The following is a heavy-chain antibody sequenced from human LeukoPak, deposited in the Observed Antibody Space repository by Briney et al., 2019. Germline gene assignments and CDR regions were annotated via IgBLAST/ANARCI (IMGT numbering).Heavy chain of an antibody. V-gene: IGHV3-15*01. CDR1: GFTFSNAW. Sequence: PGGSLRLSCAASGFTFSNAWMSWVRQAPGKGLEWVCGIKSNTDGVTTDYAAPVKGRFTISRDNSRNTRYLQMNSLKTEDTAVYYCTTGYDRSGYYVYWGQGTLVTVSS. D-gene: IGHD3-22*01. CDR3: TTGYDRSGYYVY. J-gene: IGHJ4*02. CDR2: IKSNTDGVTT.